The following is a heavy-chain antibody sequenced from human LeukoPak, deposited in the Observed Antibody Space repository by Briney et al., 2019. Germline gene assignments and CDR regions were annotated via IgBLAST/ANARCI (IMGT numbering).Heavy chain of an antibody. V-gene: IGHV3-21*01. CDR2: IYSTTTYI. Sequence: GGSLRLSCAASGFTFSSYSMNWVRQAPGKGLEWVSSIYSTTTYIYYADSVKGRFTIPRDNAENSLYLQMNSLRAEDTAVYYCARDQFIHAFDIWGQETMVTVSS. D-gene: IGHD5-24*01. CDR3: ARDQFIHAFDI. CDR1: GFTFSSYS. J-gene: IGHJ3*02.